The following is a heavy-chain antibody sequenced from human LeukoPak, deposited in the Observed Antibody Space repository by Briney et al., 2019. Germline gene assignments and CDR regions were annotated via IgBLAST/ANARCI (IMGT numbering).Heavy chain of an antibody. CDR1: GFTFGSYE. J-gene: IGHJ5*02. Sequence: PGGSLRLSSAASGFTFGSYEMNWVRQAPGKGLEWVSYISSSGSTIHYADSVKGRFTISRDNAKNSLYLQMNSLRAEDTSVYYCAREKVNWFDPWGQGTLVTVSS. CDR3: AREKVNWFDP. V-gene: IGHV3-48*03. CDR2: ISSSGSTI.